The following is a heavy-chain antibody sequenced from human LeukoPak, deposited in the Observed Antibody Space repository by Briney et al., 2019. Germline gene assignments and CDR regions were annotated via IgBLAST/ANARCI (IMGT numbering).Heavy chain of an antibody. CDR1: GGSFSGYY. D-gene: IGHD3-10*01. CDR3: ARFGSTYMDV. J-gene: IGHJ6*03. V-gene: IGHV4-34*01. CDR2: INHSGST. Sequence: SETLSLTCAVYGGSFSGYYWSWIRQPPGKGLEWIGEINHSGSTNYNPSLKSRVTISVDTSNNQFSLKLSSVTAADTAVYYCARFGSTYMDVWGKGTTVTVSS.